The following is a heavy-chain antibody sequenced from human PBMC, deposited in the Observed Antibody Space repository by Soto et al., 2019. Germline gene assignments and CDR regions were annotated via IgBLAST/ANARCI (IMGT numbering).Heavy chain of an antibody. J-gene: IGHJ4*02. CDR1: GFTFSSYG. V-gene: IGHV3-33*01. CDR2: IWYDGSNK. CDR3: ASRSQALDY. Sequence: QVQLVESGGGVVQPGRSLRLSCAASGFTFSSYGMHWVRQAPGKGLEWVAVIWYDGSNKYYADSVKGRFTISRDNSKNTLYLQMTSPRADDTAVYDCASRSQALDYWGQGTLVTVSS.